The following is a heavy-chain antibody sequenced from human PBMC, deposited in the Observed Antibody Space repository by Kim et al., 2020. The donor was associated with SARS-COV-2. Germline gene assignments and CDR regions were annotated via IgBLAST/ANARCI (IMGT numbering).Heavy chain of an antibody. Sequence: TYYADSVKGRFTISRDNSKNTLYLQMNSLRAEDTAVYYCAKRQHHDAFDIWGQGTMVTVSS. J-gene: IGHJ3*02. CDR3: AKRQHHDAFDI. CDR2: T. D-gene: IGHD5-18*01. V-gene: IGHV3-23*01.